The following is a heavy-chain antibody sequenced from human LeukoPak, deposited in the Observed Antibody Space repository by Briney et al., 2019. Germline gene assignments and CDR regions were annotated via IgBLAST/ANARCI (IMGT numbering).Heavy chain of an antibody. D-gene: IGHD1-20*01. CDR1: GFTFSSYT. Sequence: GGSLRLSCAASGFTFSSYTMHWVRQAPGKGLEWVAFIRYDGSNKYYADSVKGRFTISRDNSKNTLYLQMNSLRAEDTAVYYCAKDPFITGIPYYFDYWGQGTLVTVSS. V-gene: IGHV3-30*02. J-gene: IGHJ4*02. CDR2: IRYDGSNK. CDR3: AKDPFITGIPYYFDY.